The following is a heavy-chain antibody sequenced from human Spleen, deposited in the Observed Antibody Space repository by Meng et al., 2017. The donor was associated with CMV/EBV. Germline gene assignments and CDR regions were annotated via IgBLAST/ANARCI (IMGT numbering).Heavy chain of an antibody. D-gene: IGHD3-3*01. J-gene: IGHJ6*02. V-gene: IGHV3-48*04. CDR3: ARALADFWSGYYTGHYYGMDV. CDR1: GFTFSSYS. Sequence: GESLKISCAASGFTFSSYSMNWVRQAPGKGLEWVSYISSSSSTIYYADSVKGRFTISRDNAKNSLYLQMNSLRAEDTAVYYCARALADFWSGYYTGHYYGMDVWGQGTTVTVSS. CDR2: ISSSSSTI.